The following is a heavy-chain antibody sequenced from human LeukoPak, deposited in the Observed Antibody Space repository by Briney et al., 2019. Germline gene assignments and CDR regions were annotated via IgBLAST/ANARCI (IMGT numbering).Heavy chain of an antibody. CDR3: ARQKIGVVTYYFDY. D-gene: IGHD3-3*01. V-gene: IGHV4-30-4*08. J-gene: IGHJ4*02. CDR1: GGSISSGDYY. Sequence: SETLSLTCSVSGGSISSGDYYWSWIRQPPGKGLEWIGYIYNSGSTFHYNPSLKSRVTISVDTSKNQFSLRLSSVIAADTAVYYCARQKIGVVTYYFDYWGQGTLVTVSS. CDR2: IYNSGST.